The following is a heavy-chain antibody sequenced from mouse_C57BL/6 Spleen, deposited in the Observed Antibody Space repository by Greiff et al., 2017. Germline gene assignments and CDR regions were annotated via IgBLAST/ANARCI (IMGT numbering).Heavy chain of an antibody. V-gene: IGHV1-39*01. CDR2: FNPNYGTT. CDR3: ACGSSPYYAMDY. CDR1: GYSFTDYT. D-gene: IGHD1-1*01. J-gene: IGHJ4*01. Sequence: VQLKQSGPELVKPGASVKISCKASGYSFTDYTMNWVKQSNGKSLEWIGVFNPNYGTTSYNQKFKGKATLTVDQSSSTAYMQLNSLTSEDSAVYYCACGSSPYYAMDYWGQGTSVTVSS.